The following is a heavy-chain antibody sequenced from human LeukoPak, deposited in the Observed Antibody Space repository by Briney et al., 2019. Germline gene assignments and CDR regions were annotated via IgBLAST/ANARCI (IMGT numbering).Heavy chain of an antibody. CDR1: LVTFSIPA. D-gene: IGHD4-17*01. V-gene: IGHV3-23*01. CDR2: ISGSGGST. Sequence: GGSLRHSCAAPLVTFSIPAMTSVPDAPREGLGWVSGISGSGGSTYYADSVKGRFTISRDNSKNSLYLQMNSLRAEDTAVYYCAKDLRDNYYYYGMDVWGQGTTVTVSS. J-gene: IGHJ6*02. CDR3: AKDLRDNYYYYGMDV.